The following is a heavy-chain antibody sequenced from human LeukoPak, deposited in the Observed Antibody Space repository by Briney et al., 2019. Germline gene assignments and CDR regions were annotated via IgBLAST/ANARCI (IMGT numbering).Heavy chain of an antibody. D-gene: IGHD6-13*01. CDR1: GFIFSNAY. V-gene: IGHV3-15*01. J-gene: IGHJ4*02. CDR3: ATAKYSNSWYPFDY. CDR2: IKSKTDGGTT. Sequence: PGGSLRLSCAATGFIFSNAYMSWVRQAPGKGLEWVGRIKSKTDGGTTDYAAPVKGRFTISRDDSKNTLYLQMNSLKTEDTAVYYCATAKYSNSWYPFDYWGQGTLVTVSS.